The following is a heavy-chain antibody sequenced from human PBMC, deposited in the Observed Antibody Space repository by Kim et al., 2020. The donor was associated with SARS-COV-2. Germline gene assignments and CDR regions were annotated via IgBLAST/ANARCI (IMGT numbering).Heavy chain of an antibody. J-gene: IGHJ4*02. Sequence: ASVKVSCKASGYPFTTYSMSWVREAPGQGLEWMGWIDTNTGKPTYAQGFTGRFLFSLDTSDSTAYLRISSLQAADTALYYCARAVGHCSSTSCYPHYWGQGTLVTVSS. CDR1: GYPFTTYS. V-gene: IGHV7-4-1*02. CDR3: ARAVGHCSSTSCYPHY. CDR2: IDTNTGKP. D-gene: IGHD2-2*01.